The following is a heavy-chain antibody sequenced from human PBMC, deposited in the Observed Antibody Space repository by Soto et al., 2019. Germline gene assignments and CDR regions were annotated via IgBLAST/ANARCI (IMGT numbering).Heavy chain of an antibody. Sequence: PGGSLRLSCPTSGFTFSSYWMHWVRQAPGKGLVWVSRINSAGSIADYADSVKGRFTISRDNAKNTLYLQMNSLRAEDPAVYYCARVAFGGPSTPYYFFDYWGQGALVTVSP. CDR1: GFTFSSYW. CDR3: ARVAFGGPSTPYYFFDY. CDR2: INSAGSIA. J-gene: IGHJ4*02. V-gene: IGHV3-74*01. D-gene: IGHD3-3*02.